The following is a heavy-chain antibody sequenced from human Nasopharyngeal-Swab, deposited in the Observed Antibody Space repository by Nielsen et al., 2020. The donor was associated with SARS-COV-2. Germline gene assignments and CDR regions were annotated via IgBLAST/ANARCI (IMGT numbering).Heavy chain of an antibody. CDR3: AKDRMVLRRCGTAGGILNWFDP. D-gene: IGHD3-16*02. V-gene: IGHV3-23*01. CDR1: GFTFSSYA. Sequence: GGSLRLSCAASGFTFSSYAMSWVRQAPGKGLEWVSAISGSGGSTYYADSVKGRFTISRDNSKNTLYLQMNSLRAEDTAVYYCAKDRMVLRRCGTAGGILNWFDPWGQGTLVTVSS. J-gene: IGHJ5*02. CDR2: ISGSGGST.